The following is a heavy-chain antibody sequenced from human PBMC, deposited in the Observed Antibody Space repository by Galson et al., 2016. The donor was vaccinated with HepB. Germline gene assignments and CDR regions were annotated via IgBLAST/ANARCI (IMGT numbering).Heavy chain of an antibody. V-gene: IGHV3-74*03. D-gene: IGHD1-1*01. Sequence: SLRLSCAGSGFTFSKYWMHWVRQAPGRGLVWVSRMGSDGRTITYANSVKGRFTISRDNAKNTLYLQMNSPRAEDTAVYFCARVNVPSTGIETLPLTHYYYYGLDVWGKGTTVTVSS. CDR2: MGSDGRTI. CDR1: GFTFSKYW. CDR3: ARVNVPSTGIETLPLTHYYYYGLDV. J-gene: IGHJ6*04.